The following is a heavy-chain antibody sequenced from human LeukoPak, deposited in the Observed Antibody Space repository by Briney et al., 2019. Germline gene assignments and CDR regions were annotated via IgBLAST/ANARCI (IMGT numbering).Heavy chain of an antibody. CDR1: GFTLTSTG. D-gene: IGHD4-23*01. V-gene: IGHV3-30*02. J-gene: IGHJ4*02. Sequence: PGGSLRLSCAMSGFTLTSTGMHWVRQAPGKGLEWVAFIRYDGSNKYYADSVKGRFTISRDNSKNTLYLQMNSLRAEDTAVYYCAKADYGGNGGRDYWGQGTLVTVSS. CDR3: AKADYGGNGGRDY. CDR2: IRYDGSNK.